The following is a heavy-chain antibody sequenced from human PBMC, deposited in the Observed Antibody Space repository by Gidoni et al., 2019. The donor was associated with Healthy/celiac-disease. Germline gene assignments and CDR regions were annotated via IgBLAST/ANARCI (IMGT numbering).Heavy chain of an antibody. J-gene: IGHJ3*02. Sequence: QVTLRESGPALVKPTQTLTLTCTFSGFSLSTSGMCVSWIRQPPGKALEWFALIDWDDDKYYSTSLKTRLTISKDTSKNQVVLTMTNMDPVDTATYYCARIPFVAGTLDAFDIWGQGTMVTVSS. D-gene: IGHD6-19*01. CDR1: GFSLSTSGMC. V-gene: IGHV2-70*01. CDR2: IDWDDDK. CDR3: ARIPFVAGTLDAFDI.